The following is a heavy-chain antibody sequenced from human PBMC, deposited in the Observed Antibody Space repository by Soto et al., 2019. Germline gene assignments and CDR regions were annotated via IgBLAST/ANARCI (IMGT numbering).Heavy chain of an antibody. CDR1: GFTFSMYW. V-gene: IGHV3-74*01. Sequence: GGSLRLSCAASGFTFSMYWLHWVRQVPGKGPEWVSRINDDGISTNYADSVKGRFTISRDNAKNTLYLQMNALRVEDTAVYYCARGPRSTSPVKGAFWGQGTLLTVSS. D-gene: IGHD3-16*01. J-gene: IGHJ4*02. CDR3: ARGPRSTSPVKGAF. CDR2: INDDGIST.